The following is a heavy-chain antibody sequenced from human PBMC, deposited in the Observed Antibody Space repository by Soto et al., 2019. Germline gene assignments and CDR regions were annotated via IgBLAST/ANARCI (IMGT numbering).Heavy chain of an antibody. D-gene: IGHD4-17*01. V-gene: IGHV3-23*01. J-gene: IGHJ4*02. CDR1: GFTFSSYA. CDR3: AKAPDYGDYQFLYYFDY. Sequence: EVQLLESGGGLVQPGGSLRLSCAASGFTFSSYAMSWVRQAPGKGLEWVSAISGSGGSTYYADSVKGRFTISRDNSKNTLYLQMNSLRAEDTAVYYCAKAPDYGDYQFLYYFDYWGQGTLVTVSS. CDR2: ISGSGGST.